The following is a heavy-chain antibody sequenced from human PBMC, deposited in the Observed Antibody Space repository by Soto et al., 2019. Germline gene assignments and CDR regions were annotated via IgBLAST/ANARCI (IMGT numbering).Heavy chain of an antibody. CDR2: INHSGST. V-gene: IGHV4-34*01. J-gene: IGHJ6*03. Sequence: ETLSLTCAVYGGSFSGYYWSWIRQPPGKGLEWIGEINHSGSTNYNPSLKSRVTISVDTSKNQFSLKLSSVTAADTAVYYCARGRNIVEVPAAKLYYMDVWGKGTTVTVSS. CDR1: GGSFSGYY. D-gene: IGHD2-2*01. CDR3: ARGRNIVEVPAAKLYYMDV.